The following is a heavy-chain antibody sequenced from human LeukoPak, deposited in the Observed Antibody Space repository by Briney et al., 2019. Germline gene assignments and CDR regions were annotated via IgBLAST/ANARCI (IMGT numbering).Heavy chain of an antibody. V-gene: IGHV3-7*01. Sequence: QPGGSLRLSCAASGFTFSSYWMSWVRQAPGKGLGWVANIKQDGSEKYYVDSVKGRFTISRDNAKNSLYLQMNSLRAEDTAVYYCARGYSSSSWGYWGQGTLVTVSS. CDR2: IKQDGSEK. CDR3: ARGYSSSSWGY. D-gene: IGHD6-6*01. CDR1: GFTFSSYW. J-gene: IGHJ4*02.